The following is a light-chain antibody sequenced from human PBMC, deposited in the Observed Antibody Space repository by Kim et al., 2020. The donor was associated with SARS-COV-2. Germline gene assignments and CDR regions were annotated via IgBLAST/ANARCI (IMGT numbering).Light chain of an antibody. CDR2: GAS. J-gene: IGKJ3*01. V-gene: IGKV3-15*01. CDR3: QQYDNWPPFT. CDR1: QSVSSN. Sequence: SPGERATLSCRASQSVSSNLAWYQQKPGQAPRLLIYGASTRATGIPVRFSGSGSGTEFTLTISSLQSEDFAVYYCQQYDNWPPFTFGPGTKVDIK.